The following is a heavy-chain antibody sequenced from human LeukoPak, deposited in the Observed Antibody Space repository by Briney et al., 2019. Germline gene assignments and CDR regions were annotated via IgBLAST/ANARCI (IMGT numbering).Heavy chain of an antibody. V-gene: IGHV3-7*03. CDR2: IKPDGTTK. CDR3: ARSIPYGTTWYGRSDY. Sequence: PGGSLRLSCAASGFPFSSYSMTWLRQAPGKGLEWVANIKPDGTTKFYVDSVKGRFTISRDNALNSLYLQMYSLRAEDTTIYYCARSIPYGTTWYGRSDYWGQGTLVTVSS. D-gene: IGHD6-13*01. J-gene: IGHJ4*02. CDR1: GFPFSSYS.